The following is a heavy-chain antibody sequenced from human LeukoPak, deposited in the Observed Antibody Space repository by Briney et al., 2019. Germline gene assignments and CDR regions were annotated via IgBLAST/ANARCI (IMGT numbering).Heavy chain of an antibody. V-gene: IGHV5-51*01. CDR3: ARFPGIASLDPPDY. CDR1: GYSFSTYW. Sequence: GASLKISCKGSGYSFSTYWIGWVRQMPGKGLEWMVIIFPGDSDTRYSPTLQGQVTISADTSISPAYLHWSCLKASDTAIYYCARFPGIASLDPPDYWGQGTLVTVSS. D-gene: IGHD2-21*01. CDR2: IFPGDSDT. J-gene: IGHJ4*02.